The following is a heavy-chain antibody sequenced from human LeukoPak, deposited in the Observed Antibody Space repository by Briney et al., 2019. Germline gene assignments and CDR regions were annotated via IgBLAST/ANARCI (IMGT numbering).Heavy chain of an antibody. CDR2: IRQDGSDK. V-gene: IGHV3-7*01. Sequence: GGSLTLSCAMSGFTSTTAWMSWVRQAPGEGREWVAEIRQDGSDKYYVDSVKGRFIISRDNAKKSVSLHMNNLRVEDTAVYYCVVYKYILSWSAFDFWGRGTMVTVSS. CDR1: GFTSTTAW. CDR3: VVYKYILSWSAFDF. D-gene: IGHD6-13*01. J-gene: IGHJ3*01.